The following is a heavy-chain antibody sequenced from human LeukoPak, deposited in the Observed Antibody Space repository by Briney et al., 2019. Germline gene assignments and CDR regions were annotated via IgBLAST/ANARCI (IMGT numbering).Heavy chain of an antibody. D-gene: IGHD5-24*01. CDR3: ARDLGTQMATIGAFDI. CDR2: IYYSGST. J-gene: IGHJ3*02. Sequence: SETLSLTCTVSGGSISSHYWSWIRQPPGKGLEWIGYIYYSGSTNYNPSLKSRVTISVDTSKNQFSLKLSSVTAADTAVYYCARDLGTQMATIGAFDIWGQGTMVTVSS. CDR1: GGSISSHY. V-gene: IGHV4-59*11.